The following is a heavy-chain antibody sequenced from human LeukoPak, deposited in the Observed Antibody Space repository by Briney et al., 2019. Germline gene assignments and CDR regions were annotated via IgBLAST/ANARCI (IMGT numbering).Heavy chain of an antibody. J-gene: IGHJ6*04. CDR2: INHSGST. V-gene: IGHV4-34*01. CDR3: ARAPPSIVVVPAPYYYYGMDV. Sequence: SETLSLTCAVYGGSFSGYYWSWIRQPPGKGLEWIGKINHSGSTNYNPSLKSRVTISVDTSKNQFSLKLSSVTAADTAVYYCARAPPSIVVVPAPYYYYGMDVWGKGTTVTVSS. CDR1: GGSFSGYY. D-gene: IGHD2-2*01.